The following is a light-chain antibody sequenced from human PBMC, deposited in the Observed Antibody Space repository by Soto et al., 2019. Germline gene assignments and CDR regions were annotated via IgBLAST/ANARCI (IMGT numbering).Light chain of an antibody. CDR3: QQYSGNSFT. V-gene: IGKV1-5*01. Sequence: DIQLTQSPSTLSASVGDRVTITCRASQSVVIWLSWYQQKPGRAPKLLIFDGTDLESGVPSRFSGDGSGTEFTLTISSLQPDDFATYYCQQYSGNSFTFGQGTKLEI. CDR1: QSVVIW. CDR2: DGT. J-gene: IGKJ2*01.